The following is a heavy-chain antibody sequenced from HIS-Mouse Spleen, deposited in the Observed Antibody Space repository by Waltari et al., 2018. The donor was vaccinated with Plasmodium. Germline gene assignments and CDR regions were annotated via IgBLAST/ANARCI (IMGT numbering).Heavy chain of an antibody. CDR3: ARGSDSGYDYGCDP. CDR1: GGSFSGYY. V-gene: IGHV4-34*01. Sequence: QVQLQQWGAGLLKPSETLSLTCAVYGGSFSGYYWSWIRQPPGKGLEWIGEIKHSGSTNSNPALKSRVTISVDTSKNQFGLKLSAVTAADTAVYDCARGSDSGYDYGCDPWGQGTLVTVSS. CDR2: IKHSGST. J-gene: IGHJ5*02. D-gene: IGHD5-12*01.